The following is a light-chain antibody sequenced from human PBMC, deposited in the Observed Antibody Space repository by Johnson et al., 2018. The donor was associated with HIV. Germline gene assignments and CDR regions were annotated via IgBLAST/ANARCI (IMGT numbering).Light chain of an antibody. CDR2: DNN. Sequence: QSVLTQPPSVSAAPGQKVTISCSGTSSNIGNHYVSWYQLLPGTAPKLLIYDNNKRPSGIPDRFSGSSSVTSATLGITGLQTGDEADYYCGTWDSSLSAGVFGTGTKVTVL. CDR3: GTWDSSLSAGV. J-gene: IGLJ1*01. CDR1: SSNIGNHY. V-gene: IGLV1-51*01.